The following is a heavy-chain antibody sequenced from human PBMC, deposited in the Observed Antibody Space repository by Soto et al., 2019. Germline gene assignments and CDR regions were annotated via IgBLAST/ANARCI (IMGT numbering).Heavy chain of an antibody. V-gene: IGHV1-69*01. Sequence: QVQLVQSGADVKKPGSSVKVSCKTSGGSFGSSAISWVRQAPAQGLEWMGEIIPVFDKANYAQNFQGRLTITADEPTGTVFMQLSSLRSEDTAVYFCARLRRDGGDAFDLWGLGTFVTVSS. CDR3: ARLRRDGGDAFDL. CDR2: IIPVFDKA. J-gene: IGHJ3*01. CDR1: GGSFGSSA. D-gene: IGHD3-16*01.